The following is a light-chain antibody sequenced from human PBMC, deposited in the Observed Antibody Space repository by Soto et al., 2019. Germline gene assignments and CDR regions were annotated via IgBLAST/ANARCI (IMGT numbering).Light chain of an antibody. J-gene: IGKJ5*01. CDR3: HQYGSSPPVT. Sequence: ENVLTQSPGTLSLSPGERATLSCRASQSVSSSYLAWYQQKPGQAPRLLIYGASSRATGIPDRFSGSGSGTDFPLTISSLEPEDFAMYYCHQYGSSPPVTFGQGTRLEIK. CDR2: GAS. CDR1: QSVSSSY. V-gene: IGKV3-20*01.